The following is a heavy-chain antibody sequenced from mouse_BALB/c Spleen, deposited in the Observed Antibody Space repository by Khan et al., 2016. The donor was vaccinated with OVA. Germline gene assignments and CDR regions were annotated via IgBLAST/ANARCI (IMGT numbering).Heavy chain of an antibody. D-gene: IGHD1-3*01. V-gene: IGHV1-5*01. CDR3: TRGVYSSCAY. J-gene: IGHJ3*01. Sequence: VQLQQSGTVLARPGASVKMSCKASGYSFTSYWMYWVKQRPGQGLEWIGGIYPGNSDTDYNQKFKGKAKLTAGTSASTAYMELSSLTNEDSAVYYCTRGVYSSCAYWGQGTLVTVSA. CDR1: GYSFTSYW. CDR2: IYPGNSDT.